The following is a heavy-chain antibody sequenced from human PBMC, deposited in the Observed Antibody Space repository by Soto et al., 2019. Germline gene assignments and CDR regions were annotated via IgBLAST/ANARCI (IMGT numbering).Heavy chain of an antibody. CDR1: GYSFTSYW. CDR2: IYPGDSDT. V-gene: IGHV5-51*01. CDR3: ARHEAARQYYMDV. D-gene: IGHD6-6*01. Sequence: GESLKISCKGSGYSFTSYWIGWVRQMPGKGLEWMGIIYPGDSDTRYSPSFQGQVTILADKSISTAYLQWSSLKAPDTAMYYCARHEAARQYYMDVWGKGTTVTVSS. J-gene: IGHJ6*03.